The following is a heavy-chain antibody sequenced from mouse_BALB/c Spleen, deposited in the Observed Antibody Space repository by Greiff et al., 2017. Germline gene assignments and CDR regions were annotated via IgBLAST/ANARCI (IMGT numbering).Heavy chain of an antibody. J-gene: IGHJ3*01. V-gene: IGHV5-4*02. CDR2: ISDGGSYT. CDR1: GFTFSDYY. D-gene: IGHD1-1*01. Sequence: EVKLMESGGGLVKPGGSLKLSCAASGFTFSDYYMYWVRQTPEKRLEWVATISDGGSYTYYPDSVKGRFTISRDNAKNNLYLQMSSLKSEDTAMYYCARDGYYGGGFAYWGQGTLVTVSA. CDR3: ARDGYYGGGFAY.